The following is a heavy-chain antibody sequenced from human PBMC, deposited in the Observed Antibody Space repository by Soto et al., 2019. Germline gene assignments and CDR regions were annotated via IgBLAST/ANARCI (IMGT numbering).Heavy chain of an antibody. V-gene: IGHV4-30-4*01. Sequence: SETLSLTCTVSGGSISSGDYYWSWIRQPPGKGLECIGYIYYSGSTYYNPSLKSRVTISVDTSKNQFSLKLSSVTAADTAVYYCARHETLHSDYDYWGQGTLVTVSS. CDR1: GGSISSGDYY. J-gene: IGHJ4*02. D-gene: IGHD5-12*01. CDR2: IYYSGST. CDR3: ARHETLHSDYDY.